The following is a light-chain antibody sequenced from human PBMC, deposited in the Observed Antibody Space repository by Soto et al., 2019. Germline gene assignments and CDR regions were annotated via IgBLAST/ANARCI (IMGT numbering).Light chain of an antibody. CDR1: QSTSTY. CDR2: EAS. Sequence: DIQMTQSPSSLSASVGDRVTITCRASQSTSTYLSWYQQKSGKAPKLLIYEASSLQSGVPSRFSGSGSGTDFTLTISSLQPEDFATYYCQQSYSTPRTFGQGTKVEI. J-gene: IGKJ1*01. V-gene: IGKV1-39*01. CDR3: QQSYSTPRT.